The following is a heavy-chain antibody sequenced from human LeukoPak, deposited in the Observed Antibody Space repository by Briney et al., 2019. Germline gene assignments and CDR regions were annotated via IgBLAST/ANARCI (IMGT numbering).Heavy chain of an antibody. Sequence: PGGSLRLSCVASGLSVSSNYMSWLRQAPGKGLEWVSVIYRDGSSYYAESVKGRFTISRDNSKNTLYIQMNSLRAEDTAVYYCARSFYDILIGYYQYFDYWGQGTLVTVSS. J-gene: IGHJ4*02. D-gene: IGHD3-9*01. V-gene: IGHV3-66*01. CDR2: IYRDGSS. CDR3: ARSFYDILIGYYQYFDY. CDR1: GLSVSSNY.